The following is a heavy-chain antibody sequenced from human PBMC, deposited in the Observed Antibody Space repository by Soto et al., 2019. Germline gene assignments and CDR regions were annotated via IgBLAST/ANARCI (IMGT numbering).Heavy chain of an antibody. V-gene: IGHV1-18*01. CDR2: ISGYNGNT. D-gene: IGHD3-22*01. Sequence: ASVKVSCKASGYTFTNYGFSWVRQAPGQGLEWMGWISGYNGNTKYAEKFQGRVTMTTDTSTSTAYMELRSLRSDDTAVYYCARDRNYYDSSGTQGHYYYYGMDVWGQGTTVTVSS. J-gene: IGHJ6*02. CDR1: GYTFTNYG. CDR3: ARDRNYYDSSGTQGHYYYYGMDV.